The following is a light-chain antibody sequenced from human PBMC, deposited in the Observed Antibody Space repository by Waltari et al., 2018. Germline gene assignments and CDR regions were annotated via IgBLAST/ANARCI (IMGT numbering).Light chain of an antibody. CDR3: HSRDASGVGGS. CDR2: DKN. J-gene: IGLJ2*01. CDR1: GLRSYY. V-gene: IGLV3-19*01. Sequence: SSELTQDPAVSVVMGQTVTITCQGNGLRSYYASWYQQRPGQAPILIMYDKNNRPSGVPDRFSGSNSDNTASLTITGAQAEDEASYYCHSRDASGVGGSFGGGTKLTVL.